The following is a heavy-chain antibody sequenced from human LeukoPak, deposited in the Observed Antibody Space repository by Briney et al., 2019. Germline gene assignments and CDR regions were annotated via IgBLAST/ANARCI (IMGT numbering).Heavy chain of an antibody. CDR2: INPNSGGT. Sequence: ASVKVSCKASGYTFTGYYMHWVRQAPGQGLEWMGWINPNSGGTNYAQKFQGRVTMTRDTSISTAYMELSRLRSDDTAVYYCAREIRLGASRLDYWGQGTLVTVSS. J-gene: IGHJ4*02. D-gene: IGHD3-16*01. CDR1: GYTFTGYY. CDR3: AREIRLGASRLDY. V-gene: IGHV1-2*02.